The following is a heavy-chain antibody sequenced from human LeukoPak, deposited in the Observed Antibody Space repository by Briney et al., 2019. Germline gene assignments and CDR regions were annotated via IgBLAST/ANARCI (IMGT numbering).Heavy chain of an antibody. CDR3: ARDGRRDGYNH. CDR2: IYYSGST. D-gene: IGHD5-24*01. V-gene: IGHV4-61*01. CDR1: GGSISSGSYY. Sequence: PSQTLSLTCTVSGGSISSGSYYWSWIRQPPGKGLEWIGCIYYSGSTNYNPSLKSRVTISVDTSKNQFSLKLSSVTAADTAVYYCARDGRRDGYNHWGQGTLVTVSS. J-gene: IGHJ5*02.